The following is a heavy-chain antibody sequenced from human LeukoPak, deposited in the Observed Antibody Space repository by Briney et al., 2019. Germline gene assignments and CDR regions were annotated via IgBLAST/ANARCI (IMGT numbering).Heavy chain of an antibody. CDR3: ARVPYGDYYFDY. D-gene: IGHD4-17*01. CDR1: GFTFSSYA. V-gene: IGHV3-23*01. CDR2: ISGSGGST. J-gene: IGHJ4*02. Sequence: QPGGSLRLSCAASGFTFSSYAMSWVRQAPGKGLEWVSAISGSGGSTYYADSVKGRFTISRDNSKKTLYLQMNSLRPEDTAVYYCARVPYGDYYFDYWGQGTLVTVSS.